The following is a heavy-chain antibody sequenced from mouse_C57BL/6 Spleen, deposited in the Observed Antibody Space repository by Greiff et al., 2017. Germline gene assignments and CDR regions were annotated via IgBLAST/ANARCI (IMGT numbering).Heavy chain of an antibody. CDR3: ARDGRLGD. D-gene: IGHD1-1*01. Sequence: QVQLQQPGAELVKPGASVKLSCKASGYTFTSYWMQWVKQRPGQGLEWIGEIDPSDSYTNYNQKFKGKATLTVDTSSSTAYMQLSSLTSEDSAVYYCARDGRLGDWGQGTTLTVAS. J-gene: IGHJ2*01. CDR1: GYTFTSYW. CDR2: IDPSDSYT. V-gene: IGHV1-50*01.